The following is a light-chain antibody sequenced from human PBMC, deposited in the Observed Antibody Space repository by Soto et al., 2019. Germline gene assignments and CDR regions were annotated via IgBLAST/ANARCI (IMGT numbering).Light chain of an antibody. CDR3: QQYNSYPWT. CDR2: DAS. Sequence: DIQMTQSPSTLSASVGDRVTITWGASQSISSWLDWYQKKTGKAPKLLIYDASSLESGVPSRLRGSGSGTEFTLTISSLQPDDFATYYCQQYNSYPWTFGHGTKVDIK. J-gene: IGKJ1*01. CDR1: QSISSW. V-gene: IGKV1-5*01.